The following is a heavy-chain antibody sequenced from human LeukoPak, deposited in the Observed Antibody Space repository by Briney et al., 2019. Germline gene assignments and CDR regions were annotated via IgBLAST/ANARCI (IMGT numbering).Heavy chain of an antibody. D-gene: IGHD4-17*01. J-gene: IGHJ4*02. V-gene: IGHV4-39*07. CDR1: GDSITSRSYY. Sequence: PSETLSLTCTVSGDSITSRSYYWGWIRQAPGKGLEWIASIHYSGSTYYNPSLKSRVTISVDTSKNQFSLKLSSVTAADTAVYYCARDRLGEIDYWGQGTLVTVSS. CDR2: IHYSGST. CDR3: ARDRLGEIDY.